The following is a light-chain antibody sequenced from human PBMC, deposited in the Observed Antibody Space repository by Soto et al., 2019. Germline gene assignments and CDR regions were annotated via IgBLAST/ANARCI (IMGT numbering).Light chain of an antibody. J-gene: IGKJ3*01. V-gene: IGKV3-20*01. CDR2: GAS. Sequence: EIALTQSPGTLSLSPGERATLSCRASQSVSSSYLAWYQQKPGQAPRLLIYGASSRATGIPDRFSGSGSGTDFTLTISRLEPEDFAVYYCQQYASSPVFTFGPGTKVDIK. CDR1: QSVSSSY. CDR3: QQYASSPVFT.